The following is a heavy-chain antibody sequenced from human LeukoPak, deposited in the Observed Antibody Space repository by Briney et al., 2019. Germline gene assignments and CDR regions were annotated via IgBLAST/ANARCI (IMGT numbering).Heavy chain of an antibody. J-gene: IGHJ6*04. Sequence: PGGSLRLSCAASGFTFSSYAMSWVRQAPGKGLEWVSAISGSGGSTYYADSVKGRFTIPRDNSKNTLYLQMNSLRAEDTAVYYCASEVGYCSSTNCYGMYYYYYGMDVWGKGTTVTVSS. D-gene: IGHD2-2*01. V-gene: IGHV3-23*01. CDR2: ISGSGGST. CDR1: GFTFSSYA. CDR3: ASEVGYCSSTNCYGMYYYYYGMDV.